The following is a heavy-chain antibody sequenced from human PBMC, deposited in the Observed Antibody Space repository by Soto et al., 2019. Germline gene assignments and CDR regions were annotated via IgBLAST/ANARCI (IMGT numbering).Heavy chain of an antibody. Sequence: EVQLVESVGGLVQPGGSLRLSCAASGFTVSSSYMSWVRQAPGTGLEWVSVIYSGGSTDYADSVKGRFTISTANSMNTLYLEMNSRRAEYTAVYYCARDRIEYCGGGNCDMYMDVCGKGTTVTVSS. D-gene: IGHD2-15*01. CDR2: IYSGGST. CDR3: ARDRIEYCGGGNCDMYMDV. CDR1: GFTVSSSY. V-gene: IGHV3-66*01. J-gene: IGHJ6*03.